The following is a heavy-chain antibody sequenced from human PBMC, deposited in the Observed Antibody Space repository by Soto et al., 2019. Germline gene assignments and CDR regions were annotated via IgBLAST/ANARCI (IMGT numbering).Heavy chain of an antibody. CDR3: ANYYDSRGEYPKLDYYYDMDG. Sequence: SVKVSCTASGGTFSRYAISWVRQAPGQGLEWMGGIIPIFGTANYAQKFQGRVTITADESTSTAYMELSSLRSEDTAEYYCANYYDSRGEYPKLDYYYDMDGWGQGTTVTVSS. J-gene: IGHJ6*02. D-gene: IGHD3-22*01. CDR2: IIPIFGTA. CDR1: GGTFSRYA. V-gene: IGHV1-69*13.